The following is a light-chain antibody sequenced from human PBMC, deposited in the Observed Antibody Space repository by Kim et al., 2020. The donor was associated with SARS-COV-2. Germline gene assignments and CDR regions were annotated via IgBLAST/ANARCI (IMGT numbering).Light chain of an antibody. CDR2: DAT. CDR1: QTIKNR. J-gene: IGKJ1*01. Sequence: SPGERATLSFRASQTIKNRLVWYQQKPGQAPRLLFYDATTRAPGIPARFIGSGSETDFTLTISSLQSEDFAVYYCQQSNDWPPLTFGQGTKVDIK. CDR3: QQSNDWPPLT. V-gene: IGKV3-15*01.